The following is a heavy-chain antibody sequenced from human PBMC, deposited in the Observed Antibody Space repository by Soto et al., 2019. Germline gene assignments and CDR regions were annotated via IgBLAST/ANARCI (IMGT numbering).Heavy chain of an antibody. J-gene: IGHJ6*02. Sequence: QVQLVESGGGVVQPGRSLRLSCAASGFTLSDFAMHWVRQAPGKGLEWVALISTDGGNEHYGDSVKGRFTISRDNSKHMLYLQVTSLRVEDTAVYYCARAAPGMDVWGQGTTVTVSS. CDR1: GFTLSDFA. CDR2: ISTDGGNE. V-gene: IGHV3-30-3*01. CDR3: ARAAPGMDV.